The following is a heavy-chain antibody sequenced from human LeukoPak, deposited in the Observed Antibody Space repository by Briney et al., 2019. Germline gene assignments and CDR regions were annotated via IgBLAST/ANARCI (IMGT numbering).Heavy chain of an antibody. V-gene: IGHV3-23*01. CDR1: GFTFSSYA. CDR2: ISGSGGST. J-gene: IGHJ4*02. CDR3: ASGGIAATIHDY. Sequence: GGSLRLSCAASGFTFSSYAMSWVRQAPGKGLEWVSAISGSGGSTYYADSVKGRFTISRDNSKNTLYLQMNSLRAEDTVVYYCASGGIAATIHDYWGQGTLVTVSS. D-gene: IGHD6-13*01.